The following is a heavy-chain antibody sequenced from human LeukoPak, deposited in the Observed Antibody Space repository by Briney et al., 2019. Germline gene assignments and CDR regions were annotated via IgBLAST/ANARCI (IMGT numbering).Heavy chain of an antibody. Sequence: SETLSLTCTVSGASITTYYWSWIRQPPGKGLEWIGYIYHSGSTKYNPSLKSRVTISADTSKNQFSLRLSSVTAADTAVYYCAKQLYDSSGYPFDYWGQGTLVTVSS. CDR2: IYHSGST. D-gene: IGHD3-22*01. CDR3: AKQLYDSSGYPFDY. CDR1: GASITTYY. J-gene: IGHJ4*02. V-gene: IGHV4-59*08.